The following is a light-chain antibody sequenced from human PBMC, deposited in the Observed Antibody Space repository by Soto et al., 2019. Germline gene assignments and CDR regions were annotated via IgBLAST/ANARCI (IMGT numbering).Light chain of an antibody. J-gene: IGLJ2*01. CDR2: GNT. Sequence: QSVLTQPPSVSGAPGQRVTISCTGSSSNIGAGYDVQWYQQLPGAAPRLLIFGNTNRPSGVPDRFSGSRSGTSASLAISGLQAEDEADYYCQSYDISLSVSVVFGGGTKVTV. CDR1: SSNIGAGYD. V-gene: IGLV1-40*01. CDR3: QSYDISLSVSVV.